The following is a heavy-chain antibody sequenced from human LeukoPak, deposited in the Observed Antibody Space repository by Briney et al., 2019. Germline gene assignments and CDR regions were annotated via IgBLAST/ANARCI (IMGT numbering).Heavy chain of an antibody. CDR2: ISYDGSNK. D-gene: IGHD3-22*01. J-gene: IGHJ6*02. CDR3: ARSDYDSSGSPTHYYGMDV. CDR1: GFTFSSYA. V-gene: IGHV3-30-3*01. Sequence: QPGGSLRLSCAASGFTFSSYAMHWVRQAPGKGLEWVAVISYDGSNKYYADSVKGRFTISRDNSKNTLYLQMNSLRAEDTAVYYCARSDYDSSGSPTHYYGMDVWGQGTTVTVSS.